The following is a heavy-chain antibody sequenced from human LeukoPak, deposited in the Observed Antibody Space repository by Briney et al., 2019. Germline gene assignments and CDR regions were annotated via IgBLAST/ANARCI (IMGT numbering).Heavy chain of an antibody. Sequence: SETLSLTCTVSGGSVSSGSYYWSWIRQPPGKGLEWIGYIYYSGSTNYNPSLKSRVTISVDTSKNQFSLKLGSVTAADTAVYYCARICPFVVVPAAIAGGFDPWGQGTLVTVSS. D-gene: IGHD2-2*01. V-gene: IGHV4-61*01. CDR1: GGSVSSGSYY. CDR2: IYYSGST. CDR3: ARICPFVVVPAAIAGGFDP. J-gene: IGHJ5*02.